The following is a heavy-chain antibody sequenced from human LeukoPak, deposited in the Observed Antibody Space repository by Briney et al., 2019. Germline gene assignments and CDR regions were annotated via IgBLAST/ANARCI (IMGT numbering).Heavy chain of an antibody. CDR3: AKDLDTAMDG. CDR2: VDGGGGT. D-gene: IGHD5-18*01. Sequence: GGSLRLSCAASGFTLSSYAMTWVRQAPGRGLEWVSSVDGGGGTYYADSVKGRFTISRDNSKDTLYLQMNSLRAEDTAVYYCAKDLDTAMDGWGQGTLVTVSS. J-gene: IGHJ4*02. V-gene: IGHV3-23*01. CDR1: GFTLSSYA.